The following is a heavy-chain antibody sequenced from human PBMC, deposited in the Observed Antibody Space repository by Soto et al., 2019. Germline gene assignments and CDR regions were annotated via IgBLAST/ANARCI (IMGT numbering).Heavy chain of an antibody. CDR2: ISYDGSNK. CDR1: GFTFSSYA. D-gene: IGHD2-15*01. CDR3: ARGPGWYWYFDL. Sequence: GGSLRLSCAASGFTFSSYAMHWVRQAPGKGLEWVAVISYDGSNKYYADSVKGRFTISRDNSKNTLYLQMNSLRAEDTVLYYCARGPGWYWYFDLWGRGTTVTVSS. J-gene: IGHJ2*01. V-gene: IGHV3-30*04.